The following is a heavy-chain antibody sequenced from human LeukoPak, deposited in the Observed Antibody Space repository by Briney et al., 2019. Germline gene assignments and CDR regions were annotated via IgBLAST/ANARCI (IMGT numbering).Heavy chain of an antibody. D-gene: IGHD2-21*02. CDR2: IDGSSSHI. CDR3: ARGYCGGDCYGD. J-gene: IGHJ1*01. V-gene: IGHV3-21*01. Sequence: GGSLRLSCAASGFTFSSYAMSWVRQAPGKGLEWVSSIDGSSSHIYYADSVKGRFTISRDNTKSSLYLQMNSLRAEDMAVYYCARGYCGGDCYGDWGQGTLVTVSS. CDR1: GFTFSSYA.